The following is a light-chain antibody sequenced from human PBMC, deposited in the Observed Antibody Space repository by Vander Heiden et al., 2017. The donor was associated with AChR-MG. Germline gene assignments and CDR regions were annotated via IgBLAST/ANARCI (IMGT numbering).Light chain of an antibody. V-gene: IGKV3-20*01. CDR2: GAS. CDR3: QQYSSSPTWT. Sequence: EIVLTQSPGTLSLSPGERATLSCRASQTVSSKYLAWYQQRAGQAPRLLIYGASSRATGIPDRFSGSGSGTDFTLTISRLEPEDFAVYYCQQYSSSPTWTFGQGTKVEIK. CDR1: QTVSSKY. J-gene: IGKJ1*01.